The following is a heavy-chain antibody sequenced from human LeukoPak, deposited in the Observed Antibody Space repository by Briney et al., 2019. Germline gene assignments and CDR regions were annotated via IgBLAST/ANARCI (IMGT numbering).Heavy chain of an antibody. J-gene: IGHJ4*02. CDR1: GFTFSDHY. CDR3: ARVKRERGTDY. V-gene: IGHV3-53*01. CDR2: IYSGGST. D-gene: IGHD1-1*01. Sequence: PGGSLRLSCAASGFTFSDHYMSWVRQAPGRGLEWVSVIYSGGSTYYADSVKGRFTISRDNSKNTLYLQMNSLRAEDTAVYYCARVKRERGTDYWGQETLVTVSS.